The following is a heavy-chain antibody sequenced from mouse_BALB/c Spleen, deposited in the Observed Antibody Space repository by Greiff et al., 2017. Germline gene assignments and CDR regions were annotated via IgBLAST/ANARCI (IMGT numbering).Heavy chain of an antibody. D-gene: IGHD1-1*01. CDR3: TRRSPFAY. V-gene: IGHV1-15*01. Sequence: QVQLQQSGAELVRPGASVTLSCKASGYTFTDYEMHWVKQTPVHGLEWIGAIDPETGGTAYNQKFKGKATLTADKSSSTAYMELRSLTSEDSAVYYCTRRSPFAYWGQGTLVTVSA. J-gene: IGHJ3*01. CDR1: GYTFTDYE. CDR2: IDPETGGT.